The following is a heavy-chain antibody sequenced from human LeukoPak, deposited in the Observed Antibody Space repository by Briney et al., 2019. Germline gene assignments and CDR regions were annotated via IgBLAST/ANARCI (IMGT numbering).Heavy chain of an antibody. CDR2: IYHSGST. CDR1: GGSISSGGYY. D-gene: IGHD4-23*01. CDR3: ARGGDTYDYGGNSVDY. V-gene: IGHV4-30-2*01. J-gene: IGHJ4*02. Sequence: SETLSLTCTVSGGSISSGGYYWSWIRQAPGKGLEWIGYIYHSGSTYYNPSLKSRVTISVDRSKNQFSLKLSSVTAADTAVYYCARGGDTYDYGGNSVDYWGQGTLVTVSS.